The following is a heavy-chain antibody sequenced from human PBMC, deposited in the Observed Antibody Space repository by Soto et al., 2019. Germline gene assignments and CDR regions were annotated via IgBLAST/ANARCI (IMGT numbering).Heavy chain of an antibody. D-gene: IGHD3-10*01. Sequence: ASVKVSGKASGYTFTGYYMHWVRQAPGQGLEWMGWINPNSGGTNYAQKFQGRVTMTRDTSISTAYMELSRLRSDDTAVYYCARVGSRGFGESDAFDIWGQGTMVTVSS. CDR1: GYTFTGYY. J-gene: IGHJ3*02. V-gene: IGHV1-2*02. CDR2: INPNSGGT. CDR3: ARVGSRGFGESDAFDI.